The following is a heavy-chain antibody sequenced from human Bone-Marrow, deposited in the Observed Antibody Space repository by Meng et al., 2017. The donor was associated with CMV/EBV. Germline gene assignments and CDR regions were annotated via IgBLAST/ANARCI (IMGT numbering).Heavy chain of an antibody. CDR3: ARATPNYYDSSGYYYFDY. CDR2: IYYSRST. Sequence: ISSGGYYWSWIRQHPGKGLEWIGYIYYSRSTYYNPSLKSRVTISVDTSKNQFSLKLSSVTAADTAVYYCARATPNYYDSSGYYYFDYWGQGTLVTVSS. J-gene: IGHJ4*02. D-gene: IGHD3-22*01. CDR1: ISSGGYY. V-gene: IGHV4-31*02.